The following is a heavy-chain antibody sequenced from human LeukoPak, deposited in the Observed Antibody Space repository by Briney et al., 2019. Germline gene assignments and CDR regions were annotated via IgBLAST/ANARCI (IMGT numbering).Heavy chain of an antibody. V-gene: IGHV1-46*01. Sequence: ASVKVSCKASGYTFSTYYMHWVRQAPGQGPEWMGIINPSGGSTSYAWKFQGRVTMTRDTSTSKVYMELSSLRLEDTAVYYCARGGPNDFWSGYELDYWGQGTLVTVSS. D-gene: IGHD3-3*01. J-gene: IGHJ4*02. CDR3: ARGGPNDFWSGYELDY. CDR1: GYTFSTYY. CDR2: INPSGGST.